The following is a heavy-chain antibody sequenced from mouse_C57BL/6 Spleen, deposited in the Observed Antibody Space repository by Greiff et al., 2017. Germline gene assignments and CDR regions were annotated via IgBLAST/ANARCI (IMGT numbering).Heavy chain of an antibody. J-gene: IGHJ3*01. D-gene: IGHD1-1*01. Sequence: EVQLQQSGPELAKPGASVKISCKASGYSFTGYDMRWVKQSHGNILDWIGYIYPYNGVSCYNQKFKDKTTLTVDKSSSTAYMELRSLTSEDSAVYYSASFDYCGRSPWFAYWGQGTLVTVSA. CDR1: GYSFTGYD. CDR3: ASFDYCGRSPWFAY. V-gene: IGHV1-31*01. CDR2: IYPYNGVS.